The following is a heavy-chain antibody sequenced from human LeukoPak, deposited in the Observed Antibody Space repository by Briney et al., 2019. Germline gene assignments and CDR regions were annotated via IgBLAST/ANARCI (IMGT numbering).Heavy chain of an antibody. CDR2: ISYDGSNK. CDR3: ARPSLVVPAAMSAPSRY. Sequence: PGGSLRLSCAGSRFTFSSYGMHWVRQAPGKGLEWVAVISYDGSNKYYADSVKGRFTISRDNSKNTLYLQMNSLRAEDTAVYYCARPSLVVPAAMSAPSRYWGQGTLVTVSS. V-gene: IGHV3-30*19. CDR1: RFTFSSYG. J-gene: IGHJ4*02. D-gene: IGHD2-2*01.